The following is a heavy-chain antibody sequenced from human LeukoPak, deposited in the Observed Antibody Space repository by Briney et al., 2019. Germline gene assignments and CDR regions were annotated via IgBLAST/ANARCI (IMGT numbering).Heavy chain of an antibody. Sequence: SETLSLTCTVSGGSISSSSYYWGWIRQPPGRGLEWIGSIYYSGSTYYNPSLKSRVTISVDTSKNQFSLKLSSVTAADTAVYYCASLQAVTAAYWGQGTLVTVSS. CDR2: IYYSGST. V-gene: IGHV4-39*01. J-gene: IGHJ4*02. CDR3: ASLQAVTAAY. D-gene: IGHD4-17*01. CDR1: GGSISSSSYY.